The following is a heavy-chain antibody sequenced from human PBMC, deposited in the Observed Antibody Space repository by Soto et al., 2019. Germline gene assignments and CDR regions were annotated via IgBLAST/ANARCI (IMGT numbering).Heavy chain of an antibody. J-gene: IGHJ6*02. CDR2: ISSSSYI. CDR3: ASNGYYYDSSGNNYGMDV. D-gene: IGHD3-22*01. V-gene: IGHV3-21*01. Sequence: KPGGSLRLSCAASGFTFSSYSMNWVRQAPGKGLEWVSSISSSSYIYYADSVKGRFTISRDNAKNSLYLQMNSLRAEDTAVYYCASNGYYYDSSGNNYGMDVWGQGTTVTVSS. CDR1: GFTFSSYS.